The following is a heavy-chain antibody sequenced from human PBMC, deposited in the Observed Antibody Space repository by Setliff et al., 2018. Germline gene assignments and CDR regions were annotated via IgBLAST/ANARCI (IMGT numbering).Heavy chain of an antibody. J-gene: IGHJ6*02. CDR3: VRDRTACSYGLDV. D-gene: IGHD5-18*01. CDR1: GGSISPYF. V-gene: IGHV4-59*01. CDR2: IYHNGNT. Sequence: KTSETLSLTCTVSGGSISPYFWSWVRQPPGKGLEWIGYIYHNGNTNFNPSLKTRVTMSVDTSKNQFALNLKSVTAADTAVYYCVRDRTACSYGLDVWGQGTTVTVSS.